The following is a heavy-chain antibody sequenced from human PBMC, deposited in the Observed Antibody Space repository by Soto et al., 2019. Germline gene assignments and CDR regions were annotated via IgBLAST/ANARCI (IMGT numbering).Heavy chain of an antibody. J-gene: IGHJ4*02. D-gene: IGHD6-6*01. Sequence: SETLSLTCAVSGYSISSGYYWGWIRQPPGKGLEWIGSIYHSGSTYYNPSLKSRVTISVDTSKNQFSLKLSSVTAADTAVYYCARAGGYSSSYYFDYWGQGTLVTVSS. CDR3: ARAGGYSSSYYFDY. CDR2: IYHSGST. V-gene: IGHV4-38-2*01. CDR1: GYSISSGYY.